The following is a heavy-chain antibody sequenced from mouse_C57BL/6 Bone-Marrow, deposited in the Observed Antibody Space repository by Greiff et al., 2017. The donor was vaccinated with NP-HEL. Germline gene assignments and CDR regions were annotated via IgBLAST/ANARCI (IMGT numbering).Heavy chain of an antibody. CDR2: IDPYDSYT. J-gene: IGHJ3*01. CDR1: GYTFTSYW. Sequence: QVQLQQPGAELVKPGASVKLSCKASGYTFTSYWMQWVKQRPGQGLEWIGEIDPYDSYTNYNQKFKGKATLTVDTSSSTAYMQLSSLTSEDSAVYYCAREGYWGQGTLVTVSA. V-gene: IGHV1-50*01. CDR3: AREGY.